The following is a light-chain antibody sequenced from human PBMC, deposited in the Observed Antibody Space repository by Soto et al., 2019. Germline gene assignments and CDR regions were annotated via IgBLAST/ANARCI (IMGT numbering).Light chain of an antibody. CDR3: QQRSDWLPIT. V-gene: IGKV3-11*01. Sequence: EIVLTQSPATLSLSPGERATLSCRASQSVSESLAWYQQKPGQAPRLLIYDVSYRATGIPVRFSGSGSGTDFTLTISSLEPEDFAVYYCQQRSDWLPITFGQGTRREIK. CDR2: DVS. J-gene: IGKJ5*01. CDR1: QSVSES.